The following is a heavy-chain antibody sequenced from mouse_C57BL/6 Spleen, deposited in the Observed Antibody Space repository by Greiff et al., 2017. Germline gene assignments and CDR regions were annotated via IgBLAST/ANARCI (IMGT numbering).Heavy chain of an antibody. CDR2: IDPSDSYT. J-gene: IGHJ1*03. CDR3: ARGITTVPWYFDV. D-gene: IGHD1-1*01. CDR1: GYTFTSYW. Sequence: VQLQQPGAELVMPGASVKLSCKASGYTFTSYWMHWVKQRPGQGLEWIGEIDPSDSYTNYNQKFKGKSTLTVDKSSSTAYMQLSSLTSEDSAVYYCARGITTVPWYFDVWGTGTTVTVSS. V-gene: IGHV1-69*01.